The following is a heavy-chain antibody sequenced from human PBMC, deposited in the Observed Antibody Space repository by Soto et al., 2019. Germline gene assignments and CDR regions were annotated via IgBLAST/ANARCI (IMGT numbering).Heavy chain of an antibody. V-gene: IGHV3-64D*06. CDR3: VKGEYYYDSGAYYPFDP. CDR1: GFTFSIYA. D-gene: IGHD3-22*01. J-gene: IGHJ5*02. Sequence: GGSLRLSCSASGFTFSIYAMHWVRQAPGKGLEYVSSISINGDNTHYADSVKGRFTISRDNSKNTQYLQMSNLRAEDTAVYYCVKGEYYYDSGAYYPFDPWGQGTLVTVSS. CDR2: ISINGDNT.